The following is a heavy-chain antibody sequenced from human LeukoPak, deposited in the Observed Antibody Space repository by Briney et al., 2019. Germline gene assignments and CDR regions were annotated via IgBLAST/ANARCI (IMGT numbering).Heavy chain of an antibody. J-gene: IGHJ1*01. CDR1: GGAFRSYT. Sequence: SVKVSCKASGGAFRSYTISWVRQAPGQGLEWMGGIIPIFGTTNYAQRFQGRVTISADESTSTAYMELSSLRSEDTAVYYCASVWFGPTIHGYFQHWGQGTLVTVSS. CDR3: ASVWFGPTIHGYFQH. V-gene: IGHV1-69*13. D-gene: IGHD3-10*01. CDR2: IIPIFGTT.